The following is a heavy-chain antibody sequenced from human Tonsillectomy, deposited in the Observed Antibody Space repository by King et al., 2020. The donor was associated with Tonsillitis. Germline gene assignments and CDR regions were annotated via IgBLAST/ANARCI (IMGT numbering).Heavy chain of an antibody. D-gene: IGHD3-3*01. CDR1: VLTVSSKD. CDR2: INSGGST. V-gene: IGHV3-53*01. CDR3: ASDVGYFWCGYSRY. J-gene: IGHJ4*02. Sequence: VQLVESGGGLIQPGGSLRLSCAASVLTVSSKDMSWVGQAPGKGLEWVSLINSGGSTSYADSVKGRFTISRDNSKNTLYLQIHSLRPEDTAVYYCASDVGYFWCGYSRYWGQGTLVTVSS.